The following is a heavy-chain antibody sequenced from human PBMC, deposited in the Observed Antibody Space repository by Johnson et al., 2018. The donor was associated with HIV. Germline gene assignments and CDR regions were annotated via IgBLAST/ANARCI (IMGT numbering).Heavy chain of an antibody. CDR3: ARDRHCGGDCYTDDAFDI. V-gene: IGHV3-11*04. Sequence: QVQLVESGGGVVQPGRSVRLSCAASGFTFSDYYMSWIRQAPGKGLEWVSYISSSGSTIYYADSVKGRFTIFRDNAKHSLYLQMNSLRAEDTAVYYCARDRHCGGDCYTDDAFDIWGQGTMVTVSS. CDR2: ISSSGSTI. D-gene: IGHD2-21*02. CDR1: GFTFSDYY. J-gene: IGHJ3*02.